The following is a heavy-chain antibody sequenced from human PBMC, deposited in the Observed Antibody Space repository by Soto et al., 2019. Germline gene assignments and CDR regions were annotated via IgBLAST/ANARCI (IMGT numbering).Heavy chain of an antibody. Sequence: QLQLQESGPGLVKPSETLSLTCTVSGGSIRSSSYFWGWIRQPPGKGLEWIVNIYFGGSTSYNPSLKSRVTISVDTSKNQFSLKLNSVTAADTAAYHCARGEGWPVSPFDQWGQGTLVTVSS. V-gene: IGHV4-39*01. CDR1: GGSIRSSSYF. CDR2: IYFGGST. J-gene: IGHJ4*02. D-gene: IGHD6-19*01. CDR3: ARGEGWPVSPFDQ.